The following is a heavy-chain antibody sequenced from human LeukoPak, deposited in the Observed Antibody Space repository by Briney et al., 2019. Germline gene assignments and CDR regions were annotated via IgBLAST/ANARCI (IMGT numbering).Heavy chain of an antibody. CDR3: ARGSVLWFGELAGGYWFDP. CDR2: INPNSGGT. V-gene: IGHV1-2*02. CDR1: GYTFTGYY. J-gene: IGHJ5*02. D-gene: IGHD3-10*01. Sequence: GASVNVSCKASGYTFTGYYMHWVRQAPGQGLEWMGWINPNSGGTNHAQKFQGRVTMTRDTSISTAYMELSRLRSDDTAVYYCARGSVLWFGELAGGYWFDPWGQGTLVTVSS.